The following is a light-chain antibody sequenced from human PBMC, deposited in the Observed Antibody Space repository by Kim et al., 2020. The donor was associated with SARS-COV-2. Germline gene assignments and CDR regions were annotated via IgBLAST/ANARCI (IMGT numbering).Light chain of an antibody. Sequence: ASVGDRVTITCRASQGIDNWLTWYQQKAGKAPKLLISGASSLPSGVPSRFRGSGSETDFTLTITSLQPEDFATYYCQQAHSFPLTFGGGTKVDIK. CDR3: QQAHSFPLT. CDR2: GAS. CDR1: QGIDNW. J-gene: IGKJ4*01. V-gene: IGKV1-12*01.